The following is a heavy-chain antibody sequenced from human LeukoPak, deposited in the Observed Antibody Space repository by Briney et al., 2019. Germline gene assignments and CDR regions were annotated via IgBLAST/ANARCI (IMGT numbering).Heavy chain of an antibody. V-gene: IGHV4-59*12. CDR3: ARAGAITFGGVIASFDY. CDR1: GGSISSYY. Sequence: KPSETLSLTCTVSGGSISSYYWSWIRQPPGKGLEWIGYIYYSGSTNCNPSLKSRVTISVDTSKNQFSLKLSSVTAADTAVYYCARAGAITFGGVIASFDYWGQGTLVTVSS. CDR2: IYYSGST. D-gene: IGHD3-16*02. J-gene: IGHJ4*02.